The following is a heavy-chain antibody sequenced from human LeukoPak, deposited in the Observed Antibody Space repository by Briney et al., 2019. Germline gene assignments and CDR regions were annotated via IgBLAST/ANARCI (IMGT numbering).Heavy chain of an antibody. CDR2: IIPILGIA. Sequence: ASVKVSCKASGGTFSSYAISWVRQAPGQGLEWMGRIIPILGIANYAQKFQGRVTITADKSTSTAYMELSSLRSEDTAVYYCARSRRGPPNYDSSGYYLDYWGQGTLVTVSS. V-gene: IGHV1-69*04. CDR3: ARSRRGPPNYDSSGYYLDY. CDR1: GGTFSSYA. J-gene: IGHJ4*02. D-gene: IGHD3-22*01.